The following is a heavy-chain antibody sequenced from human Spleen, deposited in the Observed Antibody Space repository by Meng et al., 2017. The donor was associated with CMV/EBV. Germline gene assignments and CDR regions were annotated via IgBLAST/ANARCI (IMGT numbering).Heavy chain of an antibody. CDR1: GFTFSNYA. CDR2: IYPDGSKT. V-gene: IGHV3-23*03. J-gene: IGHJ3*02. CDR3: ARWVRGYCSSTSCYYAFDI. D-gene: IGHD2-2*01. Sequence: GESLKISCAASGFTFSNYAMSWVRQAPGKGLEWVSVIYPDGSKTFYADSVKGRFTIFRANPKNTLYLQMNSLRAEDTAVYYCARWVRGYCSSTSCYYAFDIWGQGTMVTVSS.